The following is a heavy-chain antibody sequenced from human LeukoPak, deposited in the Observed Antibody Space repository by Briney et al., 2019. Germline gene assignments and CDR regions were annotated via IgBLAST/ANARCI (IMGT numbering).Heavy chain of an antibody. Sequence: GGSLRLSCAGPGFDFSSYGMSWVRQAPGKGLEWVSGISGSGGSTYYADSVKGRFTISRESSKKTVHLQMNSLRAEDTAVYYCAKVAFSQGYSSGPGDYFDYWGQGTLVTVSS. CDR2: ISGSGGST. V-gene: IGHV3-23*01. CDR3: AKVAFSQGYSSGPGDYFDY. J-gene: IGHJ4*02. CDR1: GFDFSSYG. D-gene: IGHD6-19*01.